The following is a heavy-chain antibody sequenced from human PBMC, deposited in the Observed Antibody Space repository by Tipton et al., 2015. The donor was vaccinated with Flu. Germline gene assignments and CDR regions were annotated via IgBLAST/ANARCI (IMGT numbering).Heavy chain of an antibody. CDR1: GGSISSYY. V-gene: IGHV4-59*01. J-gene: IGHJ4*01. CDR3: ARLSSNWYHQLDN. Sequence: TLSLTCSVSGGSISSYYWSWIRQSPGKGLEWIGYISYSGSTNYNPSLKSRVTISVDTSENQFSLKLSSVTAADTAVYYCARLSSNWYHQLDNWGQERWSPSPQ. D-gene: IGHD6-13*01. CDR2: ISYSGST.